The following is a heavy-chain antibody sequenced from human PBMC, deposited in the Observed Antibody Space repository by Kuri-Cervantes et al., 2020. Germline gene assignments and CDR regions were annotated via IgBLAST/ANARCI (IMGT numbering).Heavy chain of an antibody. D-gene: IGHD3-3*01. CDR1: GGSISNYF. Sequence: SETLSLTCAVSGGSISNYFWSWIRQPPGKGLEWMGHIHHSGTTNFKPSLKSRVTMSVDMSKNNLSLKLTSLTAADTALYYCARVRSFDTFWSGRNYFDSWGQGTLVTVSS. V-gene: IGHV4-59*01. CDR3: ARVRSFDTFWSGRNYFDS. J-gene: IGHJ4*02. CDR2: IHHSGTT.